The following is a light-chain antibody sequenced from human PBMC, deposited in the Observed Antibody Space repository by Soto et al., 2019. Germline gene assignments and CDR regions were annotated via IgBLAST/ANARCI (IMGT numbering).Light chain of an antibody. V-gene: IGKV3D-20*02. CDR2: DAA. Sequence: EIVMTQSPATLSVSPGERATLSCRASQSLSSSYLAWYQQKPGQAPRLLIYDAANRATGIPARFSGSGSGTDFTLTISSLEPEDFAVYYCQQRSNWPPVFGGGTKVDIK. CDR3: QQRSNWPPV. J-gene: IGKJ4*01. CDR1: QSLSSSY.